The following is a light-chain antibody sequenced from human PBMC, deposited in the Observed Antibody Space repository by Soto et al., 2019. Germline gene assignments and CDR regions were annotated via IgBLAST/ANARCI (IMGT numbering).Light chain of an antibody. CDR1: QSVSNY. J-gene: IGKJ5*01. CDR3: QQYGTSHIT. Sequence: EIVFTQSPPTLSFCPLEIATLSCRASQSVSNYLAWYQQKPGQAPRLLIYGASIRATGIPDRFSGSGSGTDFTLTISRLEPEDFAVYYCQQYGTSHITFGQGTRLEI. V-gene: IGKV3-20*01. CDR2: GAS.